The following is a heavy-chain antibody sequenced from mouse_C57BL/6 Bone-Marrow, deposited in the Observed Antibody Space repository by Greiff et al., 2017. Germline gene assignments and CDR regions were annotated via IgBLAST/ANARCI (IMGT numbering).Heavy chain of an antibody. CDR1: GYTFTSYW. Sequence: QVQLQQPGAELVRPGTSVKLSCKASGYTFTSYWMHWVKQRPGQGLEWIGVIDPSDSYTNYNQKFKGKATLTVDTSSSTAYMQLSSLTSEGSAVYYGARGDYCGSSYRYFDVWGTGTTVTVSS. CDR2: IDPSDSYT. V-gene: IGHV1-59*01. J-gene: IGHJ1*03. CDR3: ARGDYCGSSYRYFDV. D-gene: IGHD1-1*01.